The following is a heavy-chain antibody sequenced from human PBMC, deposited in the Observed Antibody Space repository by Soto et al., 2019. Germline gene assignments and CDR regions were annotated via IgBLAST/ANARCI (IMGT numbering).Heavy chain of an antibody. CDR1: GYTFTGYY. J-gene: IGHJ5*02. CDR2: ISPNSGGT. CDR3: ARECSYGDYPSYWFDP. Sequence: ASVKVSCKASGYTFTGYYMHWVRQAPGQGLEWMGWISPNSGGTNYAQKFQGWVTMTRDTSISTAYMELSRLRSDDTAVYYCARECSYGDYPSYWFDPWGQGTLVTVSS. D-gene: IGHD4-17*01. V-gene: IGHV1-2*04.